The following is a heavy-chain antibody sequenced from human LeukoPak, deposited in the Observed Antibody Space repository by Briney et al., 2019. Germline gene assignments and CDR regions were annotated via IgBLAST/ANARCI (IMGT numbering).Heavy chain of an antibody. CDR2: IRYDGSNK. Sequence: PGGSLRLSCAASGFTFSSYGMHWVRQAPGKVLEWVAFIRYDGSNKYYADSVKGRFTISRDNSKNTLYLQMNSLRAEDTAVYYCAYYDSSGYYFYFDYWGQGTLVTVSS. D-gene: IGHD3-22*01. V-gene: IGHV3-30*02. J-gene: IGHJ4*02. CDR3: AYYDSSGYYFYFDY. CDR1: GFTFSSYG.